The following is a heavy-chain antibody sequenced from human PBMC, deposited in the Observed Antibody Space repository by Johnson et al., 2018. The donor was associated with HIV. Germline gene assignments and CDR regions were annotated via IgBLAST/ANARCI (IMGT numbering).Heavy chain of an antibody. CDR1: GFSFSDYY. V-gene: IGHV3-11*04. J-gene: IGHJ3*02. CDR2: ISSSGSII. D-gene: IGHD4-17*01. CDR3: ARDSTPWGGDYVGYAWGSRGNAAFDI. Sequence: QVQLVESGGGVVKPGGSLRLSCAASGFSFSDYYMSWIRQAPGKGLESVSYISSSGSIISYADSVKGRFTISRDNAKKSLYLQMNSLRAEDTAVYYCARDSTPWGGDYVGYAWGSRGNAAFDIWGQGSMVTVSS.